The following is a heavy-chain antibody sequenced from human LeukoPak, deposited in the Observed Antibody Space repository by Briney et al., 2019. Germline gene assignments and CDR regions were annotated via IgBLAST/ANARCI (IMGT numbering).Heavy chain of an antibody. CDR3: ARGQPYIAVAGTFDY. CDR1: GFTFSSYA. J-gene: IGHJ4*02. Sequence: GGSLRLSCAASGFTFSSYAMHWVRQAPGKGLEWVAVISYDGSNKYYADSVKGRFTISRDNSKSTLYLQMNSLRAEDTAVYYCARGQPYIAVAGTFDYWGQGTLVTVSS. D-gene: IGHD6-19*01. CDR2: ISYDGSNK. V-gene: IGHV3-30*04.